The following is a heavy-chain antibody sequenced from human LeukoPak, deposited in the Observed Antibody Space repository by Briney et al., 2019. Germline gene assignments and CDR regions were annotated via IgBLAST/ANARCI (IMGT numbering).Heavy chain of an antibody. CDR3: VRLPSPQYSNWFDP. D-gene: IGHD2-15*01. Sequence: GGSLRLSCAASGFTFSSYAMSWVRQAPGKGLEWVSAISGSGGSTYYADSVKGRFTISRDNSKNTLYLQMNSLRAEDTAVYCCVRLPSPQYSNWFDPWGQGTLVTVSS. CDR1: GFTFSSYA. V-gene: IGHV3-23*01. J-gene: IGHJ5*02. CDR2: ISGSGGST.